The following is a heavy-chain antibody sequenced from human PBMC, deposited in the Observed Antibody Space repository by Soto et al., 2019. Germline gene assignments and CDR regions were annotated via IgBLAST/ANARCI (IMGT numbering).Heavy chain of an antibody. Sequence: GGSLRLSCAASGFTFSSYAMSWVSQAPGKGLEWVSAISCSGGSTYYADSVKGRFTISRDNSKNKLYLQMNSLRAEDTAVYYYAKAVVSAAITTVSFDYWGQGTLVTVSS. CDR3: AKAVVSAAITTVSFDY. CDR2: ISCSGGST. J-gene: IGHJ4*02. D-gene: IGHD2-2*01. V-gene: IGHV3-23*01. CDR1: GFTFSSYA.